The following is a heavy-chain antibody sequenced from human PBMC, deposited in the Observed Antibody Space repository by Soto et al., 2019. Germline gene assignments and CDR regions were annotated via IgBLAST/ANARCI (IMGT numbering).Heavy chain of an antibody. J-gene: IGHJ4*02. Sequence: SETLSLTCAVSGGSITSYYWSWIRQPPGKGLEWIGFIYHSGSTNYSPSLKSRVTISVDTSKNQFSLKLTSLTAADTAVYYCARRRSGPTFFDYWGQGTLVTVSS. CDR2: IYHSGST. D-gene: IGHD3-10*01. CDR1: GGSITSYY. CDR3: ARRRSGPTFFDY. V-gene: IGHV4-59*08.